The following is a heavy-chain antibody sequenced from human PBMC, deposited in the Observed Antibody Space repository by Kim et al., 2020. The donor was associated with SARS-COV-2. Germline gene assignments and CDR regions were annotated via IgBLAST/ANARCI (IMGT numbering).Heavy chain of an antibody. J-gene: IGHJ4*02. D-gene: IGHD6-6*01. CDR1: GFTVSSNY. Sequence: GGSLRLSCAASGFTVSSNYMSWVRQAPGKGLEWVSVIYSGGSTYYADSVKGRFTISRDNSKNTLYLQMNSLRAEDTAVYYCARVRGGQLVAYYFDYWGQGTLVTVSS. CDR3: ARVRGGQLVAYYFDY. V-gene: IGHV3-66*01. CDR2: IYSGGST.